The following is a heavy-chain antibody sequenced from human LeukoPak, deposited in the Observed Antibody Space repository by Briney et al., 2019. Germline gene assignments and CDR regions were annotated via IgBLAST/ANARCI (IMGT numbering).Heavy chain of an antibody. Sequence: PGRSLRLSCAASGFTFSSYSMNWVRQAPGKGLEWVSSISSSSSYIYYADSVKGRFTISRDNAKNSLYLQMNSLRAEDTAVYYCAKEVYRAYYYWGQGTLVTVSS. CDR2: ISSSSSYI. CDR1: GFTFSSYS. D-gene: IGHD2-8*01. CDR3: AKEVYRAYYY. V-gene: IGHV3-21*01. J-gene: IGHJ4*02.